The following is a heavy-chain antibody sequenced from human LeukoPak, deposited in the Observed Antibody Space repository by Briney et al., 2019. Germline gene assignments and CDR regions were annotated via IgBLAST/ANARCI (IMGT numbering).Heavy chain of an antibody. J-gene: IGHJ3*02. V-gene: IGHV3-7*01. CDR2: IKQDGSEK. D-gene: IGHD6-6*01. CDR3: ARETIAARTDAFDI. CDR1: GFTFSSYW. Sequence: GGSLRLSCAASGFTFSSYWMSWVRQAPGKGLEWVANIKQDGSEKYYVDSVKGRFTISRDNAKNSLYLQINSLRAEDTAVYYCARETIAARTDAFDIWGQGTMVTVPS.